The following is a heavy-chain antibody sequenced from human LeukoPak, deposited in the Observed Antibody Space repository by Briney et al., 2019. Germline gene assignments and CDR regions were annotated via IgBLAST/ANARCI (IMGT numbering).Heavy chain of an antibody. D-gene: IGHD5-12*01. CDR3: AKGSLEMATIRHAFDI. J-gene: IGHJ3*02. CDR1: GFTFSSYW. V-gene: IGHV3-74*01. Sequence: PGGSLRLSCAASGFTFSSYWMHWVRQAPGKGLVWVSRINSDGSSTSYADSVRGRFTISRDNSKNTLYLQMNSLRAEDTAVYYCAKGSLEMATIRHAFDIWGQGTMVTVSS. CDR2: INSDGSST.